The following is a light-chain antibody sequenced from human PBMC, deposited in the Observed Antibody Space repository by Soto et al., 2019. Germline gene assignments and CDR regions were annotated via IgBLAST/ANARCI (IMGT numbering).Light chain of an antibody. J-gene: IGLJ1*01. CDR3: SSFTSSTTYV. CDR2: EVS. Sequence: ALTQPPSVSGSPGQSVAVSCTGTSSDVGSYNRVSWYQQPPGTAPKLMIYEVSNRPSGVPDRFSGSKSGNTASLTISGLQAEDEADYYCSSFTSSTTYVFGTGTKVTVL. CDR1: SSDVGSYNR. V-gene: IGLV2-18*02.